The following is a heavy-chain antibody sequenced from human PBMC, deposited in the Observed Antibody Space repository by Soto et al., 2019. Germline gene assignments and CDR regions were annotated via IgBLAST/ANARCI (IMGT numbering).Heavy chain of an antibody. J-gene: IGHJ4*02. CDR1: GGSFSGYI. V-gene: IGHV4-34*01. Sequence: SETLSLTCAVYGGSFSGYIWTWIRQTPEKGLQWIGQINHSGSANYNPSLKSRVTISVHTSNSQFSLELSSVTAADTAVYYCARGLISGSHYSGGWYYFDSWGQGTQVTV. CDR3: ARGLISGSHYSGGWYYFDS. D-gene: IGHD1-26*01. CDR2: INHSGSA.